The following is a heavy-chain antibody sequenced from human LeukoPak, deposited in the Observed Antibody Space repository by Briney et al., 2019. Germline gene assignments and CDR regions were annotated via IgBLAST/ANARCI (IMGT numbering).Heavy chain of an antibody. CDR3: ARELRSAAIGYCSSTSCYLNDY. J-gene: IGHJ4*02. CDR1: GGTFSSYA. CDR2: INPNSGGT. V-gene: IGHV1-2*02. D-gene: IGHD2-2*01. Sequence: GASVKVSCKASGGTFSSYAISWVRQAPGQGLEWMGWINPNSGGTNYAQKFQGRVTMTRDTSISTAYMELSRLRSDDTAVYYCARELRSAAIGYCSSTSCYLNDYWGQGTLVTVSS.